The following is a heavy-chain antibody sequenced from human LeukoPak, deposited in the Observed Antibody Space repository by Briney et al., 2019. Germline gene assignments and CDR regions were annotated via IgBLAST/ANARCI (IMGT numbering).Heavy chain of an antibody. CDR3: ARGTGCSTTSCYGTHFHH. V-gene: IGHV4-59*01. CDR2: VYSSGST. Sequence: PSETLSLTCTVSGGSISNYYWSWIRQPPGKGLEWIGHVYSSGSTNYNSSLESRVTISVDTSKNQFSLNLNSVTAADTAVYYCARGTGCSTTSCYGTHFHHWGQGTLVTVSS. J-gene: IGHJ1*01. CDR1: GGSISNYY. D-gene: IGHD2-2*01.